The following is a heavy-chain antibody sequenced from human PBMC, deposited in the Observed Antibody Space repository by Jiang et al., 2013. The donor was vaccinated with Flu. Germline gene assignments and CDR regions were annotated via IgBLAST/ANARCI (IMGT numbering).Heavy chain of an antibody. J-gene: IGHJ4*02. CDR2: VYHSGTT. D-gene: IGHD6-19*01. CDR3: AREIVGAVADYYFDY. Sequence: SGSGLVKPSGTLSLTCTVSGDSISSTNWWSWVRQPPGKGLEWIGEVYHSGTTNYNPSLKSRLTISVDKSKTQFSXKLDSVTAADTAVYYCAREIVGAVADYYFDYWSQGTLVTVSS. V-gene: IGHV4-4*02. CDR1: GDSISSTNW.